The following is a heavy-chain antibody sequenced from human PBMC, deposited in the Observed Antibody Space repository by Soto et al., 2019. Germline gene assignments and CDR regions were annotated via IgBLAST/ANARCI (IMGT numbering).Heavy chain of an antibody. CDR1: GFTFSSYA. Sequence: EVQLVESGGGLVQPGGSLRLSCAASGFTFSSYAMHWVRQAPGKGLEYVSAISSNAGSTYYANSVKGRFTISRDNSKNTLYLQMGSLRADDMAVYYCARDRGGYAFDIWGQGTMVTVSS. J-gene: IGHJ3*02. CDR2: ISSNAGST. CDR3: ARDRGGYAFDI. V-gene: IGHV3-64*01. D-gene: IGHD3-16*01.